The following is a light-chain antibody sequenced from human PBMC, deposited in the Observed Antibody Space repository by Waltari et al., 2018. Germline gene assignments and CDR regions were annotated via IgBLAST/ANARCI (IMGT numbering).Light chain of an antibody. CDR1: QSVSSN. CDR3: QQYNNWHT. CDR2: GAS. J-gene: IGKJ2*01. Sequence: EIVMTQSPATLSVSPGERATLSCRASQSVSSNLAWYQQKPGQAPRLLIYGASTRATGIPARFSGSGXGTEFTLTISSLQSEXFAVXYCQQYNNWHTFGXXTKLEIK. V-gene: IGKV3-15*01.